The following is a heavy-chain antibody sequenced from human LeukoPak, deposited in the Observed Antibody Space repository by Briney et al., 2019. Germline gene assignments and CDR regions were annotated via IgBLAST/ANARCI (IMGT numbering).Heavy chain of an antibody. Sequence: PGGSLRLSCEVSGFSFSNFAMSWVRQAAGKGLEWVSAISGSGGSTYYAESVQGRFTISRDNSKNTLYLQMNSLRAEDTAVYYCAKDAIGQYRPYYFDHWGQGTLVPVS. CDR3: AKDAIGQYRPYYFDH. J-gene: IGHJ4*02. CDR1: GFSFSNFA. V-gene: IGHV3-23*01. CDR2: ISGSGGST. D-gene: IGHD3-16*02.